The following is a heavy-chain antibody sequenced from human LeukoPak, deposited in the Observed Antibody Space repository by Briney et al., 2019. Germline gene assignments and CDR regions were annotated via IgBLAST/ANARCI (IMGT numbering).Heavy chain of an antibody. CDR2: ISSSSSYT. Sequence: KPGRSLRLSCAASGFTFSSYSMNWVRQAPGKGLEWVSSISSSSSYTYYADSVKGRFTISRDNAKNSLYLQMNSLRAEDTAVYYCARLHSSSWLHWYFDLWGRGTLVTVSS. CDR3: ARLHSSSWLHWYFDL. CDR1: GFTFSSYS. V-gene: IGHV3-21*01. D-gene: IGHD6-13*01. J-gene: IGHJ2*01.